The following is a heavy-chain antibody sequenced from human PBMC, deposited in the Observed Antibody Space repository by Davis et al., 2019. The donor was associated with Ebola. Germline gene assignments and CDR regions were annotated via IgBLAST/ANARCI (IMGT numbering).Heavy chain of an antibody. CDR3: VRHPVGLSDAFDL. Sequence: MPSETLSLTCTVSGGSISSSSYYWGWIRQPPGKGLEWIGSIYYSGTTNYNSSLKSRVTISVDASKNQFSLKLSSVTAADTAVYYCVRHPVGLSDAFDLWGQGRLVAVSS. V-gene: IGHV4-39*01. J-gene: IGHJ3*01. CDR2: IYYSGTT. CDR1: GGSISSSSYY. D-gene: IGHD1-26*01.